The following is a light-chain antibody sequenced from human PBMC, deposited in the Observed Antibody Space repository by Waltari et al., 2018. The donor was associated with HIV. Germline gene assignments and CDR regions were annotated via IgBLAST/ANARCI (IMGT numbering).Light chain of an antibody. Sequence: EILLTQSPATVSVSPGGGATLSYRASQTVHSNLAWFQQKPGQSPRLLCYAASTRATGLPDRFSASGAGTEFTLTISSLQAEDFAVYFCQQYHKWPETFGQGTKLEIK. V-gene: IGKV3-15*01. CDR1: QTVHSN. CDR3: QQYHKWPET. J-gene: IGKJ2*01. CDR2: AAS.